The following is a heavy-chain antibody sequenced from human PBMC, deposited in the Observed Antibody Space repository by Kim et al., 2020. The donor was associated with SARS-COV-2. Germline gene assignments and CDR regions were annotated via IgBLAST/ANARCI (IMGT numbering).Heavy chain of an antibody. CDR3: VFDSENQLVLRRVDI. CDR2: IIPIFGTA. J-gene: IGHJ3*02. V-gene: IGHV1-69*13. Sequence: SVKVSCKASGGTFSSYAISWVRQAPGQGLEWMGGIIPIFGTANYAQKFQGRVTITADESTSTAYMELSSLRSEDTAVYYCVFDSENQLVLRRVDIWGQGTMVTVSS. CDR1: GGTFSSYA. D-gene: IGHD6-13*01.